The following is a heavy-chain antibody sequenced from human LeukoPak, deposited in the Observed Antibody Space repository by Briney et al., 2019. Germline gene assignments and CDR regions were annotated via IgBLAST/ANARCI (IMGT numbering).Heavy chain of an antibody. J-gene: IGHJ4*02. Sequence: GGSLRLSCAASGFTFSSYWMSWVRQAPGKRLEWVANIKQDGSEKYYVDSVKGRFTISRDNAKNSLYLQMNSLRAEDTAVYYCARAPRCCSGGSCYGPRFDYWGQGTLVTVSS. V-gene: IGHV3-7*03. CDR2: IKQDGSEK. D-gene: IGHD2-15*01. CDR3: ARAPRCCSGGSCYGPRFDY. CDR1: GFTFSSYW.